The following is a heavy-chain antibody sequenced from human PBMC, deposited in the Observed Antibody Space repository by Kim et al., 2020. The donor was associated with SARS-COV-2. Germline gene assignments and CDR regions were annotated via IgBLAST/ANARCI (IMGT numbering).Heavy chain of an antibody. CDR3: ARTWYYDYVWGSYRPYYF. CDR2: INHSGST. CDR1: GGSFSGYY. Sequence: SETLSLTCAVYGGSFSGYYWSWIRQPPGKGLEWIGEINHSGSTNYNPSLKSRVTISVDTSKNQFSLKLSSVTAADTAVYYCARTWYYDYVWGSYRPYYF. J-gene: IGHJ4*01. V-gene: IGHV4-34*01. D-gene: IGHD3-16*02.